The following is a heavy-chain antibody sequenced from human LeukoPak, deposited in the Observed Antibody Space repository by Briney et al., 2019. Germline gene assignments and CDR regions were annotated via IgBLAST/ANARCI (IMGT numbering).Heavy chain of an antibody. J-gene: IGHJ4*02. V-gene: IGHV3-74*01. CDR1: GFTFSSYW. D-gene: IGHD4-23*01. Sequence: GGSLRLSCAASGFTFSSYWMHWVRQAPGKGLVWVSRINSDGSSTSYADSVKGRFTISRDNAKNTLFLEMNSLRAEDTALYYCAKGYYGGSATHFDSWGQGIVVTVSS. CDR3: AKGYYGGSATHFDS. CDR2: INSDGSST.